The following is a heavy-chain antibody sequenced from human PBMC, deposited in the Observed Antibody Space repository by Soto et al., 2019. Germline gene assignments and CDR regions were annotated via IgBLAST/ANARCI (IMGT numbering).Heavy chain of an antibody. D-gene: IGHD2-15*01. Sequence: EVQLLESGGGLVQPGGSLRLSCAASGFTFSSYAMSWVRQAPGKGLEWVSAISGSGGSTYYADSVEGRFTISRDNSKNTLDLQRNSVRAEGTAVYYCANSRGYCSGGSCYGPGPYYFDYWGQGTLVTVSS. CDR2: ISGSGGST. CDR1: GFTFSSYA. J-gene: IGHJ4*02. CDR3: ANSRGYCSGGSCYGPGPYYFDY. V-gene: IGHV3-23*01.